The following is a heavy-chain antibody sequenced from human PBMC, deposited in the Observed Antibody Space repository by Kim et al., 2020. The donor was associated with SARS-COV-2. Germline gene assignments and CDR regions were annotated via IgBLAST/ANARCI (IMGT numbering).Heavy chain of an antibody. V-gene: IGHV3-48*04. CDR3: ARDLGMVRTGEGMDV. Sequence: GGSLRLSCAASGFTFSSYSMNWVRQAPGKGLEWVSYISSSSSTIYYADSVKGRFTISRDNAKNSLYLQMNSLRAEDTAVYYCARDLGMVRTGEGMDVWGQGTTVTVSS. D-gene: IGHD3-10*01. CDR2: ISSSSSTI. J-gene: IGHJ6*02. CDR1: GFTFSSYS.